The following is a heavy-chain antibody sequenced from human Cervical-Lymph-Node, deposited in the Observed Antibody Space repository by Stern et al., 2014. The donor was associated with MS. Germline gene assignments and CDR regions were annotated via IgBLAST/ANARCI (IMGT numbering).Heavy chain of an antibody. Sequence: VQLEESGGGVVQPGRSLRLSCAASGFIFSNYAMHWVRQAPGKGLDWVAFVSNEGSKQFYADSVKGRFTISRDNANNTLYLQMNSLRPEDTAVYYCGRVTCRGGGCYFRYWGQGILITVSS. CDR2: VSNEGSKQ. V-gene: IGHV3-30-3*01. J-gene: IGHJ4*02. D-gene: IGHD2-15*01. CDR1: GFIFSNYA. CDR3: GRVTCRGGGCYFRY.